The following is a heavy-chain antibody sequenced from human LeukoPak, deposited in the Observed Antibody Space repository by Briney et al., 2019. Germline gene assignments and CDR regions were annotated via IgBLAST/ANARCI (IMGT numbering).Heavy chain of an antibody. CDR3: ARHEGYCSSTTCPFDY. CDR1: GYRFTSYW. D-gene: IGHD2-2*01. J-gene: IGHJ4*02. V-gene: IGHV5-51*01. Sequence: GESLKISCKGSGYRFTSYWIAWVRQMPRKGLEWMGIIYPGDSDTRYSPSFQGQVTISADKSISTAYLQWSSLKASDTAMYYCARHEGYCSSTTCPFDYWGQGTLVTVSS. CDR2: IYPGDSDT.